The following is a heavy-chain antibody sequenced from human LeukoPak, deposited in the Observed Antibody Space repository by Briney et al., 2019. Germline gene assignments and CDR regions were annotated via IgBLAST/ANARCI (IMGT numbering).Heavy chain of an antibody. J-gene: IGHJ6*02. CDR3: ARDIAVAGSPDYYYGMDV. CDR2: ISSSSTYI. CDR1: GFSFSSYS. Sequence: PGGSLRLSCAASGFSFSSYSINWVRQAPGKGLEWVSSISSSSTYIYYADSVKGRFTVSRDNAKNSLYLQMNSLRAEDTAVYYCARDIAVAGSPDYYYGMDVWGQGTTVTVSS. D-gene: IGHD6-19*01. V-gene: IGHV3-21*01.